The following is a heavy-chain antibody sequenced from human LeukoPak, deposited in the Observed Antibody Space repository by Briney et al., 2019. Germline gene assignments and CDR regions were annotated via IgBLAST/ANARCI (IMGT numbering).Heavy chain of an antibody. CDR3: ARGKEGLPPNY. V-gene: IGHV4-34*01. CDR1: GGSFSGYY. Sequence: PETLSLTCAVYGGSFSGYYWSWIRQPPGKGLEWIGEINHSGSTNYNPSLKSRVTISVDTSKNQFSLKLSSVTAADTAVYYCARGKEGLPPNYWGQGTLVTVSS. CDR2: INHSGST. J-gene: IGHJ4*02. D-gene: IGHD5-12*01.